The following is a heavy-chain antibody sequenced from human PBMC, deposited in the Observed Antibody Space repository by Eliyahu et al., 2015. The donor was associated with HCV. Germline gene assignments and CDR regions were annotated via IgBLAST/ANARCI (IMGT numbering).Heavy chain of an antibody. Sequence: FSSYSMNWVRQAPGKGLEWVSYISSSSSTIYYADSVKGRFTISRDNAKNSLYLQMNSLRAEDTAVYYCARTLYCSSTSCSTGMDVWGQGTTVTVSS. J-gene: IGHJ6*02. CDR2: ISSSSSTI. D-gene: IGHD2-2*01. V-gene: IGHV3-48*01. CDR1: FSSYS. CDR3: ARTLYCSSTSCSTGMDV.